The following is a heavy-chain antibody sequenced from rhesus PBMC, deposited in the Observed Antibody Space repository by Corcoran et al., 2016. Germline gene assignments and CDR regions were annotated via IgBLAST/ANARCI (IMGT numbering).Heavy chain of an antibody. J-gene: IGHJ5-2*02. Sequence: QLQLPASGPGLVKPSETLSVPFAVSVGSFRRSSWSWLRQAPGKGLEWVGYIYGSGSSTNYNPSLKSRVTLSVDTSKNQLSLKLSSVTAADTAVYYCASETHGRAGSLDVWGRGVLVTVSS. CDR2: IYGSGSST. V-gene: IGHV4-169*02. D-gene: IGHD1-44*02. CDR1: VGSFRRSS. CDR3: ASETHGRAGSLDV.